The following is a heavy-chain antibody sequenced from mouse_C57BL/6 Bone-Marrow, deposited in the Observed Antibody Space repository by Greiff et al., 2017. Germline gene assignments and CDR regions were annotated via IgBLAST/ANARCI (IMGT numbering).Heavy chain of an antibody. Sequence: EVQLQQSVAELVRPGASVKLSCTASGFNFKNTYMHWVKQRPEQGLEWIGRIGPANGNTKYAPKFQGKATITADTTSNTAYLQLSSLTSEDTAIYYCARDVAWFAYWGQGTLVTVSA. CDR3: ARDVAWFAY. V-gene: IGHV14-3*01. J-gene: IGHJ3*01. CDR2: IGPANGNT. CDR1: GFNFKNTY.